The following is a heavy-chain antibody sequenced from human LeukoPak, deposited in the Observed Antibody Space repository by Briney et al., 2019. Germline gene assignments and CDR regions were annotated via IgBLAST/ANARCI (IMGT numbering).Heavy chain of an antibody. CDR2: IYYSGST. J-gene: IGHJ4*02. Sequence: SETLSLTCTVSGGSVSSGSYYWSWIRQPPGKGLEWIGYIYYSGSTNCNPSLKSRVTISVDTSKNQFSLKLSSVTAADTAVYYCARDRDGAVATFDYWGQGTLVTVSS. D-gene: IGHD3-16*01. CDR1: GGSVSSGSYY. V-gene: IGHV4-61*01. CDR3: ARDRDGAVATFDY.